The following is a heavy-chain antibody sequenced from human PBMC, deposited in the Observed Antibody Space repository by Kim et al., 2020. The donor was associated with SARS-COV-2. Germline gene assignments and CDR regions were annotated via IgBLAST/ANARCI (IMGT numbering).Heavy chain of an antibody. D-gene: IGHD6-13*01. CDR1: GGSISRSSNY. CDR2: INYSGST. J-gene: IGHJ4*02. Sequence: SETLSLTCTVSGGSISRSSNYWGWIRQPPGKGLEWIGSINYSGSTYDNPSLKSRFTISVDTSKNQFSLKLSSVAAADTAVYYCVRHFRSSSWEGFGYWGQGALVTVSS. CDR3: VRHFRSSSWEGFGY. V-gene: IGHV4-39*01.